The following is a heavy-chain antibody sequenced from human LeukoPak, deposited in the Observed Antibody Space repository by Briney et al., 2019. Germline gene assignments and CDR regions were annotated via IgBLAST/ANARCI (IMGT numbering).Heavy chain of an antibody. D-gene: IGHD4-17*01. CDR1: GYIFTTYY. CDR2: INPSGGST. Sequence: GASVKVSCKASGYIFTTYYMHWVRQAPGQGLEWMGIINPSGGSTNYAQKFQGRVTMIRDTSTSTVYMELRSLRSEDTAVYYCARDYGDYVFDYWGQGTLVTVSS. V-gene: IGHV1-46*01. J-gene: IGHJ4*02. CDR3: ARDYGDYVFDY.